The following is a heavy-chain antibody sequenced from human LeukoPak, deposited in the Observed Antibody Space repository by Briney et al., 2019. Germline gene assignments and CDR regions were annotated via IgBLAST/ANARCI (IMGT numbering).Heavy chain of an antibody. D-gene: IGHD1-1*01. Sequence: GGSLRLSCTASGFPFIEDSMNWVRQAPGKGLEWISYIGIDSGNTKYADSVRGQFTISADKAKNSLYLQMNSLRVEDTAVYYCARDHNYAFDNWGQGTLVSVAS. CDR3: ARDHNYAFDN. CDR2: IGIDSGNT. V-gene: IGHV3-48*01. J-gene: IGHJ4*02. CDR1: GFPFIEDS.